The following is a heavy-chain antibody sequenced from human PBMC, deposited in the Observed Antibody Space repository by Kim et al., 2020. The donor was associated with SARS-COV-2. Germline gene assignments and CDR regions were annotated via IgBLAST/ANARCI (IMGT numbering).Heavy chain of an antibody. D-gene: IGHD4-17*01. Sequence: STYNAGSVKGRFTISRDHSKNTLYLQMNSLRAEDTAVYYCAKHPSGDYDNWGQGTLVTVSS. V-gene: IGHV3-23*01. J-gene: IGHJ4*02. CDR2: ST. CDR3: AKHPSGDYDN.